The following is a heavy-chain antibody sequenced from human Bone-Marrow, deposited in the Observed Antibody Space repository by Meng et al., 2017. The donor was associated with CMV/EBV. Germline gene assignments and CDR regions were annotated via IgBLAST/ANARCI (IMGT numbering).Heavy chain of an antibody. D-gene: IGHD3-10*01. CDR1: GYTFTGYY. V-gene: IGHV1-2*02. Sequence: ASVKVSCKASGYTFTGYYMHWVRRAPGQGLEWMGWINPNSGGTNYAQKFQGRVTITRDTSISTAYMELSRLRSDDTAVYYCARNRISMVREVIIHFDYWGQGTLVTVSS. CDR2: INPNSGGT. J-gene: IGHJ4*02. CDR3: ARNRISMVREVIIHFDY.